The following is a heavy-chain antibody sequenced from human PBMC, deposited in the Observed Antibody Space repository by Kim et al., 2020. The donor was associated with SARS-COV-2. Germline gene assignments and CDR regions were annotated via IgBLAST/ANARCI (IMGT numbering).Heavy chain of an antibody. J-gene: IGHJ4*02. CDR2: IYYSGST. Sequence: SETLSLTCTVSGGSISSSSYYWGWIRQPPGKGLEWIGSIYYSGSTYYNPSLKSRVTISVDTSKNQFSLKLSSVTAADTAVYYCARHRETAMVKTVFDYWGQGTLVTVSS. D-gene: IGHD5-18*01. CDR1: GGSISSSSYY. CDR3: ARHRETAMVKTVFDY. V-gene: IGHV4-39*01.